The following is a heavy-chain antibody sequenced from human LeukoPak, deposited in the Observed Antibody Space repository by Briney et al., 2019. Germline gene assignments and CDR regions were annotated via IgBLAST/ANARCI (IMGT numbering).Heavy chain of an antibody. V-gene: IGHV4-4*02. CDR2: VYRSGGT. CDR3: GRHANGDSSAAFDL. J-gene: IGHJ3*01. CDR1: GDSISDKYW. D-gene: IGHD2-8*01. Sequence: SETLSLTCAISGDSISDKYWWRWVRQFPDKGLEWIGEVYRSGGTSYNPSLKSRVTVSIDYSKNQFSLNLRSVTAADTAVYYCGRHANGDSSAAFDLWGQGTMVFVSS.